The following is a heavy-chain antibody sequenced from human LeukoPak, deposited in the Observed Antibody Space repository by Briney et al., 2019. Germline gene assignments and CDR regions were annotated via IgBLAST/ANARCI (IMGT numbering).Heavy chain of an antibody. J-gene: IGHJ5*02. CDR2: INHSGIT. CDR3: ARAVIVVAAATQRNWFDP. Sequence: SETLSLTCTVSGGSISSYYWTWIRQTPGKGLEWIGEINHSGITDYNPSLRSRVTISVDTSKNQFSLKLSSVTAADTAIYYCARAVIVVAAATQRNWFDPWGQGTLVTVSS. D-gene: IGHD2-15*01. V-gene: IGHV4-34*01. CDR1: GGSISSYY.